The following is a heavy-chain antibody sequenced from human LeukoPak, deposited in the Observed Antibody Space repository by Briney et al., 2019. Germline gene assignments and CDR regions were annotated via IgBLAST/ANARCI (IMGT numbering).Heavy chain of an antibody. V-gene: IGHV3-7*01. J-gene: IGHJ4*02. CDR2: VNQGGSVQ. CDR1: GFTFRSYW. CDR3: ARVEYSGWNLEY. D-gene: IGHD5-12*01. Sequence: GGSLRLSCAASGFTFRSYWMSWVRQAPGKGLEWVANVNQGGSVQYYMDSVKGRFTISRDDAKNSLYVQMNSLRDEDTAVYYCARVEYSGWNLEYWGQGTLVTVSS.